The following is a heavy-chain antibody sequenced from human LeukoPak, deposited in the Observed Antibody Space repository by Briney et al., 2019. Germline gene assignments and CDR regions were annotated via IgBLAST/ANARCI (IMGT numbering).Heavy chain of an antibody. V-gene: IGHV4-4*09. J-gene: IGHJ4*02. CDR2: ITGSGRT. Sequence: SETLSLTCTVSGVSINSHYLSWIRQPPGKGLEWIGHITGSGRTNYNPSLKSRVTMSVDTSKSQFSLTLKSLTAADTAVYYCVVSPNLDFFDYWGQGPLVTVS. CDR3: VVSPNLDFFDY. CDR1: GVSINSHY.